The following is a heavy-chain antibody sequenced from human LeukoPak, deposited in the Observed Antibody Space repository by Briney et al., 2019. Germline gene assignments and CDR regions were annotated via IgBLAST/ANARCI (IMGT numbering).Heavy chain of an antibody. CDR3: ARIGSGWYWDY. J-gene: IGHJ4*02. Sequence: GGSLRLSCAASGFTFSTYNMYWVRQAPGEGREWVSSISGGSDHIYYADPVKGRFTISRDNAKNSLYLQMNSLRAEDTAVYYCARIGSGWYWDYWGQGTLVTVSS. V-gene: IGHV3-21*01. CDR2: ISGGSDHI. CDR1: GFTFSTYN. D-gene: IGHD6-19*01.